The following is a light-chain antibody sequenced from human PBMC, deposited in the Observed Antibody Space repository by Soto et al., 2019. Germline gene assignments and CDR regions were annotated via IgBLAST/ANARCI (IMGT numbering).Light chain of an antibody. CDR3: HQYGSASPWT. Sequence: DIQMTQSPSTLSASVGDRVTITCRASQSISSWLAWYQQKPGKAPKLLIYKASSLETGVPSRFSGSGSGTEVAIIIISLQQDDVASNYCHQYGSASPWTFGQGTKVEIK. J-gene: IGKJ1*01. CDR1: QSISSW. V-gene: IGKV1-5*03. CDR2: KAS.